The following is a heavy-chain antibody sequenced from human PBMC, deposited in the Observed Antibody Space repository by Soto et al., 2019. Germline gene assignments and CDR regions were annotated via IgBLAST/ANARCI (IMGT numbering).Heavy chain of an antibody. CDR1: GGSVSSGSYY. Sequence: SETLSLTCTVSGGSVSSGSYYWSWIRQPPGKGLEWIGYIYYSGSTNYNPSLKSRVTISVDTSKNQFSLKLSSVTAADTAVYYCAREYCGGDCYTDYWGQGTLVTVS. J-gene: IGHJ4*02. CDR3: AREYCGGDCYTDY. V-gene: IGHV4-61*01. D-gene: IGHD2-21*02. CDR2: IYYSGST.